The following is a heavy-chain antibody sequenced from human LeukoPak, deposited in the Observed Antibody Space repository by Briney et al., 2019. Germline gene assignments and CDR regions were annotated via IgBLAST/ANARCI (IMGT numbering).Heavy chain of an antibody. Sequence: ASVKVSCKASGYTFTSYGISWVRQAPGQGLEWMGWISAYNGNTNYAQKLQGRVTMTTDTSTSTAYMELRSLRSDDTAVYYCARGVAAAGNPLEYVYWGQGTLVTVSS. J-gene: IGHJ4*02. D-gene: IGHD6-13*01. CDR2: ISAYNGNT. V-gene: IGHV1-18*01. CDR3: ARGVAAAGNPLEYVY. CDR1: GYTFTSYG.